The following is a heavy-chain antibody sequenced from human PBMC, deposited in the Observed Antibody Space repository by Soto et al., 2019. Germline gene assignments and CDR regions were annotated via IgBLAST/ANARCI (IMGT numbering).Heavy chain of an antibody. CDR3: ATRVSISGVVISWFDP. Sequence: QVQLVQSGAEVKEPGSSVKVSCKASGGTFSSYSISWVRQAPGQGLEWMGGIIPILGTVQYAQMFQGRLTITADESTSTAYMELSRLKSDDTVVYYCATRVSISGVVISWFDPWGRGTVVTVSS. J-gene: IGHJ5*01. D-gene: IGHD3-3*01. CDR2: IIPILGTV. V-gene: IGHV1-69*01. CDR1: GGTFSSYS.